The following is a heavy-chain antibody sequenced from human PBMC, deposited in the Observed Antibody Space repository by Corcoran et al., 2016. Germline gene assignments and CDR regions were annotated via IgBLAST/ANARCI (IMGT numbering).Heavy chain of an antibody. D-gene: IGHD3-3*01. J-gene: IGHJ6*02. CDR2: IIPIFGTA. Sequence: QVQLVQSGAEVKKPGSSVKVSCKASGGTFSSYAISWVRQAPGQGLEWMGGIIPIFGTANYAQKFQGRVTITAAESTSTAYMELSSLRSEDTAVYYGARDCLYGVVSQPYYYYGMDVWGQGTTVTVSS. CDR3: ARDCLYGVVSQPYYYYGMDV. CDR1: GGTFSSYA. V-gene: IGHV1-69*01.